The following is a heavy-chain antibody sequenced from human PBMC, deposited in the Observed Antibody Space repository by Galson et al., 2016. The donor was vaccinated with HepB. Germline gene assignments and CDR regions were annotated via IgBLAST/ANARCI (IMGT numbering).Heavy chain of an antibody. CDR2: LYSGGTT. J-gene: IGHJ4*02. D-gene: IGHD6-19*01. Sequence: SLRLSCAASGFPVRSNYMNWVRQAPGKGLEWVSVLYSGGTTYYADSVKGRFTISRDNSKNTLYLQMNSLRAEDTALYYCVRDLYSRSGTDYWGQGALVIVSS. CDR1: GFPVRSNY. V-gene: IGHV3-53*01. CDR3: VRDLYSRSGTDY.